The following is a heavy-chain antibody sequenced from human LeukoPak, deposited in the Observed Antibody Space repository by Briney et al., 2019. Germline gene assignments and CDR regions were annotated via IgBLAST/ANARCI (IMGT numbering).Heavy chain of an antibody. CDR3: ATLTGGDDAFDI. CDR2: IYSSGST. Sequence: SETLSLTCTVSGGSISNCYSSWIRQPAGKGLEWIGRIYSSGSTNYNPSLKSRVTISVDTSKNQLSLKLNSVTPADTAVYYCATLTGGDDAFDIWGQGTMVTVSS. V-gene: IGHV4-4*07. CDR1: GGSISNCY. D-gene: IGHD4-23*01. J-gene: IGHJ3*02.